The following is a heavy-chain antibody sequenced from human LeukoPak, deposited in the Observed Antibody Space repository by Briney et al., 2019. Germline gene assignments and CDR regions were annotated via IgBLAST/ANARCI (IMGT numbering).Heavy chain of an antibody. V-gene: IGHV3-23*01. Sequence: PGGSLRLSCAASGFTFSEYSMSWVREAPGKGLEGGSNMRSNGRDTYYTDSVKGRFTTSRDNSKNTLYLEMNSLRAEDTAVYYCARGGYTSYFDPWGQGTLVTVSS. D-gene: IGHD2-15*01. CDR1: GFTFSEYS. CDR2: MRSNGRDT. J-gene: IGHJ5*02. CDR3: ARGGYTSYFDP.